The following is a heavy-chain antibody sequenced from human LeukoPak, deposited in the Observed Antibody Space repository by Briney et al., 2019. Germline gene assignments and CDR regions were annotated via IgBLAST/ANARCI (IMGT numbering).Heavy chain of an antibody. Sequence: PGGSLRLSCAASGFTFSSYGMHWVRQAPGKGLEWVAFIRYDGSNKYYVDSVKGRFTISRDNSKNTLYLQMNSLRAEDTAVYYCAKETDYYDSRGYYQADYWGQGTLVTVSS. D-gene: IGHD3-22*01. V-gene: IGHV3-30*02. CDR3: AKETDYYDSRGYYQADY. CDR2: IRYDGSNK. CDR1: GFTFSSYG. J-gene: IGHJ4*02.